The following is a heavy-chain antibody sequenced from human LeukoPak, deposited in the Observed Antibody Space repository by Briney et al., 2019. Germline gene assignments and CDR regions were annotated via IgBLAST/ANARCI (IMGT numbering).Heavy chain of an antibody. CDR2: INHSGST. D-gene: IGHD3-10*01. V-gene: IGHV4-34*01. CDR3: ARVHGSGSLG. Sequence: SETLSLTCAVYGGSFSGYYWSWNRQPPGKGLEWIGEINHSGSTNYNPSLKSRVTISVDTSKNQFSLKLSSVTAADTAVYYCARVHGSGSLGWGQGTLVTVSS. J-gene: IGHJ4*02. CDR1: GGSFSGYY.